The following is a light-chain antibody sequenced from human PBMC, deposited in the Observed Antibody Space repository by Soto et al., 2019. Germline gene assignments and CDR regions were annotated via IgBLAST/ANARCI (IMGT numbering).Light chain of an antibody. CDR2: TNN. J-gene: IGLJ2*01. Sequence: QSVLTQPPSASGTPGQRVTMSCSGSSSNIGSNAVSWFQQLPGTAPKLLIYTNNQRPSGVPDRFSGSKSGTSASLAISGLQSEDEADYYCAAWDDSLNGHVVFGGGTKLTVL. V-gene: IGLV1-44*01. CDR1: SSNIGSNA. CDR3: AAWDDSLNGHVV.